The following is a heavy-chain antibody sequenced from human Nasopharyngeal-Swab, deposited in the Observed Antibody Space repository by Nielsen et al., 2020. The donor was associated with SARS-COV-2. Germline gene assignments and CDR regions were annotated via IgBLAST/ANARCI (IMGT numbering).Heavy chain of an antibody. CDR3: ARDWGFLEWAFDY. Sequence: GESLKISCAASGFSVSTYWMTWVRQAPGKGLEWVANIKQDGSEKYYVDSVKGRFTISRDNAKNSLYLQMNSLRAEDTAVYYCARDWGFLEWAFDYWGQGTLVTVSS. V-gene: IGHV3-7*01. CDR1: GFSVSTYW. CDR2: IKQDGSEK. D-gene: IGHD3-3*01. J-gene: IGHJ4*02.